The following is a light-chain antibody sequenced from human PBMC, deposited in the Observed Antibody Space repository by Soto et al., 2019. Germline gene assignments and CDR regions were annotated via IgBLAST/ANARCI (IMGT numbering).Light chain of an antibody. V-gene: IGKV3-20*01. CDR2: GAS. CDR3: QQYGSSPPVT. Sequence: EIVLTQSPGTLSLSPGERATLSCRASQSVSSSYLAWYQQKPGQAPRLRIYGASSRATGIPDRFSGSGSGTDFPLPISRLEPEDFAVYYCQQYGSSPPVTFGQGTRLEIK. J-gene: IGKJ5*01. CDR1: QSVSSSY.